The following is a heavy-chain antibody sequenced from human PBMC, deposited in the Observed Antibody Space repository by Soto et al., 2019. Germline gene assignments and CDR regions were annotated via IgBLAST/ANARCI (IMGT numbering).Heavy chain of an antibody. CDR3: AREEMATNSYYYYYYGMDV. V-gene: IGHV1-46*01. J-gene: IGHJ6*02. Sequence: GASVKVSCKASGYTFTSYYMHWVRQAPGQGLEWMGIINPSGGSTSYAQKFQGRVTMTRDTSTSTVYMELSSLRSEDTAVYYCAREEMATNSYYYYYYGMDVWGQGTTVTVSS. CDR2: INPSGGST. CDR1: GYTFTSYY. D-gene: IGHD1-26*01.